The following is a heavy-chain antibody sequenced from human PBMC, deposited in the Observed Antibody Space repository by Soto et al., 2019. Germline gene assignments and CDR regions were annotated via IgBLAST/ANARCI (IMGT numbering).Heavy chain of an antibody. D-gene: IGHD6-13*01. CDR1: GFIFSDYA. CDR3: AKARHSTSWYGVEADF. V-gene: IGHV3-30*09. CDR2: ISYGGDNK. Sequence: QVQLVESGGGVVQPGRSLRLSCAASGFIFSDYAMHWVRQAPGKGLEWVAVISYGGDNKYYADSVRGRFAISRDNLKNTLYLQMNSLNPGDTAVYHCAKARHSTSWYGVEADFWGQGTLVTVSS. J-gene: IGHJ4*02.